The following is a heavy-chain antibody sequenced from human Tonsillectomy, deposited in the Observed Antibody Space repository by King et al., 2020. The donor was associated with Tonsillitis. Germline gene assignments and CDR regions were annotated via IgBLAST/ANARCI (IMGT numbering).Heavy chain of an antibody. V-gene: IGHV3-21*01. Sequence: VQLVESGGGLVKPGGSLRLSCAASGFTFSSYSMNWVRQAPGKGLEWVSSISSSSSYIYYADSVKGRFTISRDNAKTSLYLQMNSLRAEDTAVYYCARGTNSSGWYSAFDIWGQGTMVTVSS. CDR1: GFTFSSYS. CDR3: ARGTNSSGWYSAFDI. D-gene: IGHD6-19*01. J-gene: IGHJ3*02. CDR2: ISSSSSYI.